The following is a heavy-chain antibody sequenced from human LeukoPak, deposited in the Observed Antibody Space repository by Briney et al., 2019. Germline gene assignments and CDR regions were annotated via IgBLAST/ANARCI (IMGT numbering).Heavy chain of an antibody. D-gene: IGHD3-10*01. J-gene: IGHJ4*02. CDR1: GFTFSSYA. CDR2: IWYDGSNK. Sequence: GGSLRLSCAASGFTFSSYAMHWVRQAPGKGLEWVAVIWYDGSNKYYADSVKGRFTISRDNSKNMLYLQMNSLRAEDTAVYYCARDRFSRFGEFNYGGQGPLVTVS. CDR3: ARDRFSRFGEFNY. V-gene: IGHV3-33*01.